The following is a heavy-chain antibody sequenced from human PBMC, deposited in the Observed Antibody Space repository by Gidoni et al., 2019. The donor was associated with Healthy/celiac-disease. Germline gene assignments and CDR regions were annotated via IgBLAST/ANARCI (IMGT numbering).Heavy chain of an antibody. V-gene: IGHV5-51*01. J-gene: IGHJ6*02. CDR1: GYRFTSYW. D-gene: IGHD5-12*01. Sequence: EVQLLQSGAAVTKPGESLKISCTGSGYRFTSYWLGWVRQMPGKGLEWMGIIYPGDSDTRYSPSCQGQVTISADKSISTAYLQWSSLKASDTAMYYCARLTRYSGYDYVSSYYYGMDVWGQGTTVTVSS. CDR3: ARLTRYSGYDYVSSYYYGMDV. CDR2: IYPGDSDT.